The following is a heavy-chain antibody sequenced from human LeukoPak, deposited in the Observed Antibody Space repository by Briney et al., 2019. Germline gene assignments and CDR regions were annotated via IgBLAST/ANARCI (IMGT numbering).Heavy chain of an antibody. CDR3: ARDLGPSRGFDY. Sequence: SETLSLTCAVYGGSFSGYYWSWIRQPPGKGLEWIGEINHSGRTNYNPSLKSRVTISVDTSKNQFSLKLNSVTAADTAVYYCARDLGPSRGFDYWGRGTLVTVSS. J-gene: IGHJ4*02. CDR1: GGSFSGYY. CDR2: INHSGRT. V-gene: IGHV4-34*01. D-gene: IGHD3-10*01.